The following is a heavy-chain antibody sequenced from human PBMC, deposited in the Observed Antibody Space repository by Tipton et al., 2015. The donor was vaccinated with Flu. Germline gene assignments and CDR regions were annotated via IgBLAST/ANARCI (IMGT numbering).Heavy chain of an antibody. J-gene: IGHJ5*02. D-gene: IGHD4-11*01. CDR1: GFTFSSYE. V-gene: IGHV4-59*08. CDR2: IFRTGTT. CDR3: ARRDYSNYVSDPKSLFDP. Sequence: LRLSCAASGFTFSSYEMNWVRQAPGKGLEWVGNIFRTGTTYRNPSLKSRVTISIDRSKNQFSLKLFSVTAADTAVYYCARRDYSNYVSDPKSLFDPWGQGILVTVSS.